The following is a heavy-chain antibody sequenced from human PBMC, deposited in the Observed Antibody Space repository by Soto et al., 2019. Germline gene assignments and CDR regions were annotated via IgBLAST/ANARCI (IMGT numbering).Heavy chain of an antibody. Sequence: SQTLSLTCAISGDSVSSNSAAWNWIRQSPSRGLEWLGRTYYRSKWYNDYAVSVESRITINPDTSKNQFSLQLNSVTPEDTAVYYCARVQSTAMVNYYYMEGWGKGTTVTVSS. CDR1: GDSVSSNSAA. D-gene: IGHD5-18*01. J-gene: IGHJ6*03. V-gene: IGHV6-1*01. CDR3: ARVQSTAMVNYYYMEG. CDR2: TYYRSKWYN.